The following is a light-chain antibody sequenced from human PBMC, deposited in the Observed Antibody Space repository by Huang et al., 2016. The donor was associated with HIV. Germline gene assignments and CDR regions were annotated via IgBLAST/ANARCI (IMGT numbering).Light chain of an antibody. CDR2: GAS. J-gene: IGKJ2*01. Sequence: DIQMTQSPPSLSASVGDRVTITCRTSDNLANSLNWYQQKSGAAPVLLIYGASNLQTGVSSRFSGGGSGTDFTLTITNLRPEDFATYYCQQSHSIPHTFGQGTRLE. V-gene: IGKV1-39*01. CDR3: QQSHSIPHT. CDR1: DNLANS.